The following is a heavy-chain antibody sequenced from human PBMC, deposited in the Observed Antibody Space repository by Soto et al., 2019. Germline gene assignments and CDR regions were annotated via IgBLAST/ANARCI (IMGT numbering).Heavy chain of an antibody. CDR3: ARDRCSSTSCYLFDY. V-gene: IGHV1-3*01. CDR2: INAGNGNT. D-gene: IGHD2-2*01. CDR1: GYTFTSYA. Sequence: QVQLVQSGAEVKKPGASVKVSCKASGYTFTSYAMHWVRQAPGQRLEWMGWINAGNGNTKYSQKFQGRVTITRDTSASTAYMELSSLRSEDTAVYYCARDRCSSTSCYLFDYWGQGTLVTVSS. J-gene: IGHJ4*02.